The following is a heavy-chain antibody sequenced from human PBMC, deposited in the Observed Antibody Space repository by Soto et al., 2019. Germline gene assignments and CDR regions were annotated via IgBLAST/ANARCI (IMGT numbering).Heavy chain of an antibody. V-gene: IGHV3-30-3*01. Sequence: QVQLVESGGGVVQPGRSLRLSCAASGFTFSSYAMHWVRQAPGKGLEWVAVISYDGSNKYYADSVKGRFTISRDNSKNTLYLQMNSLRTEGTAVYYCARPLWRDDYNWGYFELWGRGTLVTVSS. CDR1: GFTFSSYA. CDR2: ISYDGSNK. D-gene: IGHD4-4*01. CDR3: ARPLWRDDYNWGYFEL. J-gene: IGHJ2*01.